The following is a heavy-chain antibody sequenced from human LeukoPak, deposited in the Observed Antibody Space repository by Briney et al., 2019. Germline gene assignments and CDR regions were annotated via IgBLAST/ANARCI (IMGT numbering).Heavy chain of an antibody. CDR3: ARAVAGTSWGMYYYYYMDV. J-gene: IGHJ6*03. D-gene: IGHD6-19*01. CDR2: MNPNSGNT. V-gene: IGHV1-8*01. CDR1: GYTFTSYD. Sequence: PGASVKVSCKASGYTFTSYDINWVRQATGQGLEWMGWMNPNSGNTGYAQKFQGRVTMTRNTSISTAYMELSSLRSEDTAVYYCARAVAGTSWGMYYYYYMDVWGKGTTVTISS.